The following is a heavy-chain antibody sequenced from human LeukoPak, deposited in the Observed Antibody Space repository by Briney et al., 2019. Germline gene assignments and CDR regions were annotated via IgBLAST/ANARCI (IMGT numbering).Heavy chain of an antibody. CDR3: AGTSFNDDFDY. CDR1: GFTFSSYS. J-gene: IGHJ4*02. V-gene: IGHV3-74*01. D-gene: IGHD2-2*01. CDR2: INSDGSST. Sequence: PGGSLRLSCAASGFTFSSYSMHWVRQAPGKGLEWVARINSDGSSTSYADSVKGRFTISRDNAKNTLYLQMNSLRAEDTAVYYCAGTSFNDDFDYWGQGTLVTVSS.